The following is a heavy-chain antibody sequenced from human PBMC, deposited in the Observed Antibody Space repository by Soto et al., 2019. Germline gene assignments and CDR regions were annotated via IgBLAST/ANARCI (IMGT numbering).Heavy chain of an antibody. CDR2: IFSSGTT. Sequence: SETLSLTCTVSGDSTSSGNKYWSWIRQAPGKGLEWIGYIFSSGTTYYNPSLKSRLTMSLDTSQNQFSLRLASVTDADSAVYYCARVPSPFDYYYAMDVWGQGTTVTVSS. CDR3: ARVPSPFDYYYAMDV. J-gene: IGHJ6*02. D-gene: IGHD3-16*01. V-gene: IGHV4-30-4*01. CDR1: GDSTSSGNKY.